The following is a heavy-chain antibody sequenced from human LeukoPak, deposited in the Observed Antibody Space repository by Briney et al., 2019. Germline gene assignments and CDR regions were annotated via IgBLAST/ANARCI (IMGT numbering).Heavy chain of an antibody. J-gene: IGHJ5*02. Sequence: ASVKVSCKASGGTFSSYAISWVRQAPGQGLEWMGGIIPIFGTANYAQKLQGRVTITADKSTSTAYMELSSLRSEDTAVYYCARAPRYCSSTSCSLTLDPWGQGTLVTVSS. V-gene: IGHV1-69*06. CDR1: GGTFSSYA. CDR2: IIPIFGTA. CDR3: ARAPRYCSSTSCSLTLDP. D-gene: IGHD2-2*01.